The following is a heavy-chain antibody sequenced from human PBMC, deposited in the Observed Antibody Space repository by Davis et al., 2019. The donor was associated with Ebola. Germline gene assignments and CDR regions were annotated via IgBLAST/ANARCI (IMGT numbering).Heavy chain of an antibody. CDR2: ISGSGGST. CDR3: AKMSVLFMDV. J-gene: IGHJ6*04. Sequence: GGSLRLSCTASGFTFGDYAMSWFRQAPGKGLEWVSTISGSGGSTYYADSVKGRFTISRDNSKNTLYLQMNSLRAEDTAVYYCAKMSVLFMDVWGKGTTVTVSS. CDR1: GFTFGDYA. V-gene: IGHV3-23*01.